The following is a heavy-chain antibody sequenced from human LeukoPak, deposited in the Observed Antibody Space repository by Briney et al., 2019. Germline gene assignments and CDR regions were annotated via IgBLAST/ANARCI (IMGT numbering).Heavy chain of an antibody. D-gene: IGHD2-2*01. CDR2: IIPIFGTA. CDR1: GGTFSSYA. V-gene: IGHV1-69*05. J-gene: IGHJ5*02. CDR3: ARSHLGYCSSTSCYRGNWFDP. Sequence: SVKVSCKASGGTFSSYAISWVRQAPGQGLEWMGGIIPIFGTANYAQKFQGRVTITTDESTSTAYMGLSSLRSEDTAVYYCARSHLGYCSSTSCYRGNWFDPWGQGTLVTVSS.